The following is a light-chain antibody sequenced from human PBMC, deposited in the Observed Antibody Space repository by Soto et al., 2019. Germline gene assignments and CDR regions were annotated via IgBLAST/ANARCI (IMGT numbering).Light chain of an antibody. V-gene: IGKV3-20*01. CDR1: QSVSSN. CDR2: GAS. Sequence: EIGLTQSPGSLSVSPGERATLSCRASQSVSSNLAWYQQKPGQAPRLLIYGASSRATGIPDRFSGGGSGTDFTLTISGLEPEDFAVYYCQQFSSYPLTFGGGTKVDI. J-gene: IGKJ4*01. CDR3: QQFSSYPLT.